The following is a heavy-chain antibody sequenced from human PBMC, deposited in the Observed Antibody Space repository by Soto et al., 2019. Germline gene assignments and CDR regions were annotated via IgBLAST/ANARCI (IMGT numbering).Heavy chain of an antibody. V-gene: IGHV1-46*03. CDR1: GYTFTSHH. CDR2: INTGSGGT. Sequence: QVQLVQSGAEVKKPGASVKVSCKASGYTFTSHHMHWVRQVPGEGLELMGMINTGSGGTNSTQKFHGRVTMTRDPSTSTVYLVLSSLSSEDTAVYYCFSLDYGQWYWGQGTLVTVSS. CDR3: FSLDYGQWY. J-gene: IGHJ4*02. D-gene: IGHD3-10*01.